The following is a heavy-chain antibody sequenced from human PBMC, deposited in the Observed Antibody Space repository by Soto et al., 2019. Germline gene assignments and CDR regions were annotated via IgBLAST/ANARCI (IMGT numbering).Heavy chain of an antibody. CDR1: GFTFSSYW. V-gene: IGHV3-7*01. D-gene: IGHD1-7*01. CDR3: ARDRGWNYVGYYSGMDV. CDR2: IKQDGSEK. Sequence: EVHLVESGGGLVQPGGSLRLSCAASGFTFSSYWMSWVRQAPGKGLEGVANIKQDGSEKYYVDSVKGRFTISRDNAKNSLYLQRNSLRAEDTAVYYCARDRGWNYVGYYSGMDVWGQGTTVTVSS. J-gene: IGHJ6*02.